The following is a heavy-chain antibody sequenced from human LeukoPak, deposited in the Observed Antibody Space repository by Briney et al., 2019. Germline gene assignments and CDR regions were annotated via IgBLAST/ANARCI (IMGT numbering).Heavy chain of an antibody. Sequence: SETLSLTCAVYGGSFSGYYWSWIRQPPGKGLEWIGEINHSGSTNYNPSLKSRVTLSVDTSKNQFSLKLSSVTAADTAVYYCARPSKRQVVAATRGYFDYWGQGTLVTVSS. J-gene: IGHJ4*02. CDR1: GGSFSGYY. D-gene: IGHD2-15*01. V-gene: IGHV4-34*01. CDR2: INHSGST. CDR3: ARPSKRQVVAATRGYFDY.